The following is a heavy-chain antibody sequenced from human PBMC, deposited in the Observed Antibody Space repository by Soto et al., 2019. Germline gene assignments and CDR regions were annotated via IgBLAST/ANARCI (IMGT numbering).Heavy chain of an antibody. J-gene: IGHJ4*02. Sequence: EVQLVESGGGLVQPGGSLRLSCAASGFTFSSYWMSWVRQAPGKGLEWVANIKQDGSEKYYVDSVKGRFTISRDNAKNSLYLQMNSLRAEDTAVYYCARAEAAVYTYYYGSGSYGLFDYWGQGTLVTVSS. CDR2: IKQDGSEK. D-gene: IGHD3-10*01. CDR3: ARAEAAVYTYYYGSGSYGLFDY. CDR1: GFTFSSYW. V-gene: IGHV3-7*01.